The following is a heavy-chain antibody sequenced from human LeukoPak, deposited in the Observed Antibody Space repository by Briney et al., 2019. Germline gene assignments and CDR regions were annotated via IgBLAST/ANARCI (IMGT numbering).Heavy chain of an antibody. Sequence: GGSLRLSCAASGFTVSSNYMSWVRQAPGKGLELASGISGSGGSTYYADSVKGRFTISRDNSKNTLYLQMNSLRAEDTAVYYCAKAGIGYYFDYWGQGTLVTVSS. CDR1: GFTVSSNY. CDR3: AKAGIGYYFDY. D-gene: IGHD1-14*01. J-gene: IGHJ4*02. CDR2: ISGSGGST. V-gene: IGHV3-23*01.